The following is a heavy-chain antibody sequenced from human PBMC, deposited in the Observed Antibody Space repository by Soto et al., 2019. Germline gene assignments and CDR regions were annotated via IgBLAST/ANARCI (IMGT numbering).Heavy chain of an antibody. Sequence: SETLSLTCAVYGGSFSGYYWSWIRQPPGKGLEWIGEINHSGSTNYNPSLKSRVTISVDTSKNQFSLKLSSVTAADTAVYYCASHRYGYRGFDNWGQGTLVTVSS. V-gene: IGHV4-34*01. CDR2: INHSGST. CDR3: ASHRYGYRGFDN. J-gene: IGHJ4*02. CDR1: GGSFSGYY. D-gene: IGHD5-18*01.